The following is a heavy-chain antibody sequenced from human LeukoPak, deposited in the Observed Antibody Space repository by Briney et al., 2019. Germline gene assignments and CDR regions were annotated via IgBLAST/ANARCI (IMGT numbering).Heavy chain of an antibody. V-gene: IGHV4-61*02. Sequence: SETLSLTCTVSGGSISSGSYYRSWIRQPAGKGLEWIGRIYTSGSTNYDPSLKSRVTISVDTSKNQFSLKLSSVTAADTAVYYCAQHPYYDFWSGYFGDAFDIWGQGTMVTVSS. J-gene: IGHJ3*02. CDR1: GGSISSGSYY. D-gene: IGHD3-3*01. CDR2: IYTSGST. CDR3: AQHPYYDFWSGYFGDAFDI.